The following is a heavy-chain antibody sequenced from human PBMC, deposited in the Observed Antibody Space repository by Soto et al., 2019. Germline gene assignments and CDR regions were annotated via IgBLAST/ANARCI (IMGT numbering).Heavy chain of an antibody. V-gene: IGHV3-30*18. J-gene: IGHJ4*02. CDR1: GFSFSTYG. CDR2: ISNDGSNK. D-gene: IGHD1-7*01. CDR3: AKGFGNYRAFDY. Sequence: QVHLVESGGGVVQXGXSLRLSCAASGFSFSTYGMHWVRQAPGKGLEWVAFISNDGSNKYYADSVKGRFTISRDNSKNTLDLQMNGLRAEDTAVYYCAKGFGNYRAFDYWGQGTLVTVSS.